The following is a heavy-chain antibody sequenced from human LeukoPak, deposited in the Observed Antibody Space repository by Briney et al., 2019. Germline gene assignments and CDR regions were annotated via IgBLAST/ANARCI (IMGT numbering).Heavy chain of an antibody. CDR1: GGSFSGYY. D-gene: IGHD1-26*01. Sequence: SETLSLTCAVYGGSFSGYYWSWIRQPPGKGLEWIGEINHSGSTNYNPSLKSRVTISVDTSKNQFSLKLNSVTAADTAVYYCARGRPYSGGYHLDYWGQGTLVTVSA. CDR3: ARGRPYSGGYHLDY. CDR2: INHSGST. V-gene: IGHV4-34*01. J-gene: IGHJ4*02.